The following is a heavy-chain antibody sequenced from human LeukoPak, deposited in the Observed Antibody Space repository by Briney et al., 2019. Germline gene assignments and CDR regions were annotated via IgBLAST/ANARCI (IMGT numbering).Heavy chain of an antibody. D-gene: IGHD3-3*01. Sequence: GGSLRLSCAASGFTFSSYAMSWVRQAPGKGLEWVSAISGSGSSTYYADSVKGRVTISRDNSKNTLYLQMNSLRAEDTAVYYCAYAPFYDFWSGYHPDYWGQGTLVTLSP. CDR1: GFTFSSYA. CDR3: AYAPFYDFWSGYHPDY. V-gene: IGHV3-23*01. J-gene: IGHJ4*02. CDR2: ISGSGSST.